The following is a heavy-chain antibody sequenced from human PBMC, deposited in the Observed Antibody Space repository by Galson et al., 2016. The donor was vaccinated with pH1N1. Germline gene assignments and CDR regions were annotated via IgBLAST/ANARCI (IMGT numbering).Heavy chain of an antibody. CDR2: IIPIFNTA. CDR1: GGTFGSYG. J-gene: IGHJ2*01. Sequence: SVKVSCKASGGTFGSYGINWVRQAPGQGLEWMGGIIPIFNTAKYAQNFQGRVTITADESTTTDHMALSSLRSEDTAVYYCAREDYYDTDLSDWYFDLWGRGTLLTVSS. D-gene: IGHD3-22*01. V-gene: IGHV1-69*13. CDR3: AREDYYDTDLSDWYFDL.